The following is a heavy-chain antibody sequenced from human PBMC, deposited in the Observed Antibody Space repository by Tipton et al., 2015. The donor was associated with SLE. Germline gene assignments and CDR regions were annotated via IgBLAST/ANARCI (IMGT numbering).Heavy chain of an antibody. CDR2: MNPNSGNA. J-gene: IGHJ4*02. Sequence: VQLVQSGAEVKKPGASVKVSCKASGYTFISYDINWVRQATGQGLEWMGWMNPNSGNAGYAQKFQGRVTMTRNTSISTAYMELSSLRSEDTAVYYCARGYCSSTSCSPGYWGQGTLVTVSS. CDR1: GYTFISYD. V-gene: IGHV1-8*01. D-gene: IGHD2-2*01. CDR3: ARGYCSSTSCSPGY.